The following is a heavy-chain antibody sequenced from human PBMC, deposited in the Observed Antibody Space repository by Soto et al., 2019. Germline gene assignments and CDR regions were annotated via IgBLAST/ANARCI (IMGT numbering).Heavy chain of an antibody. V-gene: IGHV4-39*07. CDR2: IYYSGST. CDR1: DCNIRNVGYY. Sequence: SETHCLTSTFADCNIRNVGYYWGCIRQPPGKGLEWIGSIYYSGSTNYNPSLKSRVTISVDTSKNQFSLKLSSVTAADTAVYYCVRGAPAPPLHSWGRGILVTVS. CDR3: VRGAPAPPLHS. J-gene: IGHJ4*02.